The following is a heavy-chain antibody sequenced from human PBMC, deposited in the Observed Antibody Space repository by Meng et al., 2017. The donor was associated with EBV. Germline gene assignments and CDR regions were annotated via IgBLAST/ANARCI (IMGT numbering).Heavy chain of an antibody. D-gene: IGHD6-19*01. Sequence: QVPVVESGGGVVQPGRSLRLSCAAVGFTFRSYGMHWVRQAPGKGLEWVAVISYDGSNKYYADSVKGRFTISRDNSKNTLYLQMNSLRAEDTAVYYCASAEEAVAGTLDYWGQGTLVTVSS. J-gene: IGHJ4*02. CDR3: ASAEEAVAGTLDY. CDR1: GFTFRSYG. V-gene: IGHV3-30*03. CDR2: ISYDGSNK.